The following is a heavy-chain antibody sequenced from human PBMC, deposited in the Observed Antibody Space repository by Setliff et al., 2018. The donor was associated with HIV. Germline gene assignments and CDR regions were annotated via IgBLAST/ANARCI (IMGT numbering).Heavy chain of an antibody. CDR3: TRGGSYSVGDY. J-gene: IGHJ4*02. Sequence: GGSLRLSCAASGFTFDDYAMHWVRQAPGKGLEWVSGISWNSGSIGYADSVKGRFTISRYNSKNTLYLQMNSLRAEDTAVYYCTRGGSYSVGDYWGQGTLVTVSS. V-gene: IGHV3-9*01. D-gene: IGHD1-26*01. CDR2: ISWNSGSI. CDR1: GFTFDDYA.